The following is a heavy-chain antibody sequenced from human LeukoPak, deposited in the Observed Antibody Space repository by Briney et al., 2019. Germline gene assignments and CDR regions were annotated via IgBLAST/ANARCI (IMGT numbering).Heavy chain of an antibody. CDR3: ARVSVGAPAFDY. D-gene: IGHD1-26*01. CDR1: GFSCSSCW. Sequence: GGSLRLSCSASGFSCSSCWMSWVRQAPGKGLEWVAHINEDGSEKYYVDSVKGRFFISRDNAAKSLSLQMNRLRDADTAVYYCARVSVGAPAFDYWGQGNLVTVSS. J-gene: IGHJ4*02. CDR2: INEDGSEK. V-gene: IGHV3-7*01.